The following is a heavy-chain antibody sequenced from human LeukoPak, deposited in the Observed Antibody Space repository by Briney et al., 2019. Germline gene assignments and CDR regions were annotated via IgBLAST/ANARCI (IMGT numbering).Heavy chain of an antibody. J-gene: IGHJ5*02. Sequence: ASVKVSCKASGGTFSSYAISWVRQAPGQGLEWMGGIIPIFGTANYAQKFQGGVTITADESTSTAYMELSSLRSEDTAEYYCARVATVVTQNWFDPWGQGTLVTVSS. CDR2: IIPIFGTA. CDR1: GGTFSSYA. V-gene: IGHV1-69*13. D-gene: IGHD4-23*01. CDR3: ARVATVVTQNWFDP.